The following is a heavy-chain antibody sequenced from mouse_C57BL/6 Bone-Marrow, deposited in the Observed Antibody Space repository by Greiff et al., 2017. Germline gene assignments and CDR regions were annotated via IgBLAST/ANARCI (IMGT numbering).Heavy chain of an antibody. D-gene: IGHD1-1*01. CDR1: GYTFTSYW. Sequence: QVQLQQPGAELVMPGASVKLSCKASGYTFTSYWMPWVKQRPGQGLEWIGEIDPSDSYTNYNQKFKGKSTLTVDKSSSTAYMQLSSLTSEDSAVYYCARSRYYYDGAWFAYWGQGTLVTVSA. CDR3: ARSRYYYDGAWFAY. J-gene: IGHJ3*01. CDR2: IDPSDSYT. V-gene: IGHV1-69*01.